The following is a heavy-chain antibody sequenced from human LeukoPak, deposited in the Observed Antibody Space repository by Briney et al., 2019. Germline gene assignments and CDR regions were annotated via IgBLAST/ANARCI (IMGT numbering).Heavy chain of an antibody. CDR2: IKSKTYGGTT. CDR3: STATSY. CDR1: GFTFSNAW. J-gene: IGHJ4*02. V-gene: IGHV3-15*01. Sequence: GGCLRLSCAASGFTFSNAWMSWVRQAPGKGLEWVGRIKSKTYGGTTDYAAPVKGRFTISRDDSKNTVYLQMNSLKTEDTGVYYCSTATSYWGQGSLVTVSS.